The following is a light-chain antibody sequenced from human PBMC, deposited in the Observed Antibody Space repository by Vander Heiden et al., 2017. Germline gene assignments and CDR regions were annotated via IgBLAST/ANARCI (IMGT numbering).Light chain of an antibody. V-gene: IGLV2-14*01. CDR2: EVS. Sequence: SALTPPASVSGSPGQSITISCTGTSSDVGGYNYVSWYQQHPGKAPKLMIYEVSNRPAGVSNRFSGSKSGNTASLTISGLQAEDEADYYCSSYTSSSTLKVFGTGTKVTVL. J-gene: IGLJ1*01. CDR3: SSYTSSSTLKV. CDR1: SSDVGGYNY.